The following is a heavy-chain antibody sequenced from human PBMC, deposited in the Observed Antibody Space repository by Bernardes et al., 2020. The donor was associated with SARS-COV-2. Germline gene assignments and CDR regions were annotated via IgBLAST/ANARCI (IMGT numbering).Heavy chain of an antibody. J-gene: IGHJ4*02. CDR1: GFTLSDFA. CDR2: SGGGGAGT. Sequence: GGSLRLSCAASGFTLSDFAMSWVRQTPGKGLEWVSGSGGGGAGTYYADFVKGRFTISRDNSKNTLFLQMNSLRAEDTAVYYCAKVSSGWYYERYYFDYWGQGTLVTVSS. CDR3: AKVSSGWYYERYYFDY. D-gene: IGHD6-19*01. V-gene: IGHV3-23*01.